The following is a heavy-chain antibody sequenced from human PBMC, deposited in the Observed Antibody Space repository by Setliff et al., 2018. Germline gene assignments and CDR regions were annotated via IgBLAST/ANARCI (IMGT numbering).Heavy chain of an antibody. D-gene: IGHD3-10*01. V-gene: IGHV4-38-2*01. CDR2: IDRTGNR. CDR1: GVSISDGHF. J-gene: IGHJ4*02. CDR3: ARRDEYLQFREFFDF. Sequence: ASETLSLTCAVSGVSISDGHFWGWIRQPPGKGLEWIGSIDRTGNRYYNSPLRSRVTLSIGMSRNEFSLELRSMTAADTAMYYCARRDEYLQFREFFDFWGQGILVTVSS.